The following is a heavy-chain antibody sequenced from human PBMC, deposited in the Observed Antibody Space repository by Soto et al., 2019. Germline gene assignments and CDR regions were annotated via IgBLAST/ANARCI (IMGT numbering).Heavy chain of an antibody. D-gene: IGHD3-3*01. Sequence: GGSLRLSCAASGFTFSNAWMSWVRQAPGKGLEWVGRIKSKTDGGTTDYAAPVKGRFTISRDDSKNTLYLQMNSLKTEDTAVYYCTTGYYDFWSGYPYYFDYWGQGTLVTVSS. CDR3: TTGYYDFWSGYPYYFDY. CDR1: GFTFSNAW. CDR2: IKSKTDGGTT. J-gene: IGHJ4*02. V-gene: IGHV3-15*01.